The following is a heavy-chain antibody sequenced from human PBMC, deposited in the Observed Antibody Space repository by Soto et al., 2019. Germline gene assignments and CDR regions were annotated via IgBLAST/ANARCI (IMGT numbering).Heavy chain of an antibody. CDR2: ISGYGDTT. J-gene: IGHJ3*01. CDR1: GFNFNSYA. D-gene: IGHD2-8*02. Sequence: GESLKISCTASGFNFNSYAMIWVRQAPGKGLEWVSGISGYGDTTYYSASVEGRFTISRDNSQKMLFLQMNSLRAEDTAMYYCAKVPLVLSNAFDLWGQGTEVTVSS. CDR3: AKVPLVLSNAFDL. V-gene: IGHV3-23*01.